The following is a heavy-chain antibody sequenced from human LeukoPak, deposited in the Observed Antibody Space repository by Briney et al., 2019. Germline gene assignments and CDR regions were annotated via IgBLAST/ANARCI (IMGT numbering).Heavy chain of an antibody. CDR3: ARDGLGYCSSTSCHGIAAAGTFDY. V-gene: IGHV1-69*04. Sequence: SEKVSCKASGGTFSSYAISWVRQAPGQGLEWMGRIIPILGIANYAQKFQGRVTITADKSTSTAYMELSSLRSEDTAVYYCARDGLGYCSSTSCHGIAAAGTFDYWGQGTLVTVSS. D-gene: IGHD2-2*01. J-gene: IGHJ4*02. CDR2: IIPILGIA. CDR1: GGTFSSYA.